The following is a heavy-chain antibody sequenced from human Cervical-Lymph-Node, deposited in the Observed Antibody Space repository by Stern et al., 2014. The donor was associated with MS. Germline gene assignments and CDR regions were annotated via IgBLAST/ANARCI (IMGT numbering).Heavy chain of an antibody. Sequence: EVQLGESGGGLVQPGGSLRLSCAASGFTFSSYAMSWVRQAPGKGLEGVSAISGIGGSTYYADSVKGRFTISRDNSKNTLYLQMNSLRAEDTAVYYCAKAAPQYSSGRYGMDVWGQGTTVTVSS. D-gene: IGHD6-19*01. CDR1: GFTFSSYA. CDR2: ISGIGGST. CDR3: AKAAPQYSSGRYGMDV. J-gene: IGHJ6*02. V-gene: IGHV3-23*04.